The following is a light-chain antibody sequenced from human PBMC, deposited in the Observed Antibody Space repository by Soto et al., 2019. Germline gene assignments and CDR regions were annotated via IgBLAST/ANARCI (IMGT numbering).Light chain of an antibody. CDR3: QQYNIYYET. V-gene: IGKV1-5*01. J-gene: IGKJ1*01. Sequence: DIQMSQSPSALSASVGDRVTITCRASQSIGNWLAWYQQKPGKAPKVLIYDASSLESGVPSRFSGSGSGTEFTLTITSLQPDDFATYYCQQYNIYYETFGQGTKVDIK. CDR1: QSIGNW. CDR2: DAS.